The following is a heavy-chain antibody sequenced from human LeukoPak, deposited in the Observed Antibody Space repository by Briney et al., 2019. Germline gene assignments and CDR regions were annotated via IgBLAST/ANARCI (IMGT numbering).Heavy chain of an antibody. V-gene: IGHV3-20*04. CDR1: GFSFDDYD. CDR2: VNWNTGST. Sequence: GGSLRLSCVASGFSFDDYDVNWVRQPPGKGLERVSGVNWNTGSTSYADSVRGRFTVSRDPAKKCLYLQMNSLRVEDTALSSCAWTIFGVVIASLSCCYYMDVWGKGTTVTVSS. CDR3: AWTIFGVVIASLSCCYYMDV. J-gene: IGHJ6*03. D-gene: IGHD3-3*01.